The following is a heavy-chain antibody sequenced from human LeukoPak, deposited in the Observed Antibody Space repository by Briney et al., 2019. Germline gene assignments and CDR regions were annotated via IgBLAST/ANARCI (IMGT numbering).Heavy chain of an antibody. J-gene: IGHJ4*02. CDR3: AKITDGELRCFDY. Sequence: GGSLRLSCAASGLTFSSFGIHWVRQAPGKGLEWVAFIRFDGSHKYYADSVKGRFTISRDNSKNTLYLQMNSLRVEDTAVYYCAKITDGELRCFDYWGQGTRVTVSS. D-gene: IGHD1-26*01. V-gene: IGHV3-30*02. CDR2: IRFDGSHK. CDR1: GLTFSSFG.